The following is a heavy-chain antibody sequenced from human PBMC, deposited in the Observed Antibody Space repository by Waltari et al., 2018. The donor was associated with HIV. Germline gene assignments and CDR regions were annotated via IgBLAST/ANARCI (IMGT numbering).Heavy chain of an antibody. D-gene: IGHD3-10*01. CDR1: GHTLSELS. CDR3: ATDFSGMVRAYSYYSLDV. CDR2: FDPEDDET. Sequence: QVQLVQSGAEVKKPGASVKVSCKVSGHTLSELSVHWVRQVPGKGLEWMGNFDPEDDETIYAQKFQGRGTMTEDTSSDTAYMELSSLTSGDTAVYYCATDFSGMVRAYSYYSLDVWGQGTTVTVSS. V-gene: IGHV1-24*01. J-gene: IGHJ6*02.